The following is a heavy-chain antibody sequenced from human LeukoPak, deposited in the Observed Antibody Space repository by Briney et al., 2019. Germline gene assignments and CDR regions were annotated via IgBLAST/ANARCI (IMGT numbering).Heavy chain of an antibody. D-gene: IGHD6-19*01. V-gene: IGHV3-30-3*01. J-gene: IGHJ4*02. CDR3: AGTVLAVAGAFDY. CDR1: GFVFSHFA. CDR2: ISYDGSKK. Sequence: PGRSLRLSCAASGFVFSHFAIHWVRQAPGKGLEWVALISYDGSKKFYADSVKGRFTISRDNSNNTLHLQMTRLRAEDTAVYYCAGTVLAVAGAFDYWGQGTLGTVSS.